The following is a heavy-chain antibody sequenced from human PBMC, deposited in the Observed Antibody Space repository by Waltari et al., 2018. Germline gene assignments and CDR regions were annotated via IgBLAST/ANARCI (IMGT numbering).Heavy chain of an antibody. Sequence: QVQLQQWGAGLLKPSETLSLTCAVYGGSFRGYYWTWIRQPPGKGLEWMGEINPSGSTNYNPSLKSRVTISVDTSKNQFSLKLSSVTAADTAVYYCARGLGVGRNYYYYMDVWGKGTTVTVSS. CDR3: ARGLGVGRNYYYYMDV. D-gene: IGHD3-16*01. CDR1: GGSFRGYY. CDR2: INPSGST. V-gene: IGHV4-34*01. J-gene: IGHJ6*03.